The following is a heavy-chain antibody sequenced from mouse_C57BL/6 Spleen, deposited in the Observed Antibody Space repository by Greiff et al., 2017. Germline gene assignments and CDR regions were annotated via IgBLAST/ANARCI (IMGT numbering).Heavy chain of an antibody. CDR2: IYPGDGDT. CDR1: GYAFSSSW. D-gene: IGHD1-1*01. Sequence: VQLQQSGPELVKPGASVKISCKASGYAFSSSWMNWVKQRPGKGLEWIGRIYPGDGDTNYNGKFKGKATLTADKSSSTAYMQRSSLTSEDSAVYFCARSPYYYGSRYYFDYWGLGTTLTVSS. J-gene: IGHJ2*01. V-gene: IGHV1-82*01. CDR3: ARSPYYYGSRYYFDY.